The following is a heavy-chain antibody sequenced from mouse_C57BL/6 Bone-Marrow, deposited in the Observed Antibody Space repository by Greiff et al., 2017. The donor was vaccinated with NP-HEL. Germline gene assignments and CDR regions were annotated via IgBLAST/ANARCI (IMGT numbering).Heavy chain of an antibody. J-gene: IGHJ1*03. CDR2: INYDGSST. Sequence: EVKVEESEGGLVQPGSSMKLSCTASGFTFSDYYMAWVRQVPEKGLEWVANINYDGSSTYYLDSLKSRFIISRDNAKNILYLQMSSLKSEDTATYYCARGGDGYYGWYFDVWGTGTTVTVSS. CDR3: ARGGDGYYGWYFDV. D-gene: IGHD2-3*01. CDR1: GFTFSDYY. V-gene: IGHV5-16*01.